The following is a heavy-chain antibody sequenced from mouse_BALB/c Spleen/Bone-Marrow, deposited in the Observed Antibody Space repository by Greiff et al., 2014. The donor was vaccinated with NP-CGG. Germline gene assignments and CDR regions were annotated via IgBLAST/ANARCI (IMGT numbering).Heavy chain of an antibody. Sequence: LVESGPELVKPGASVKISCRASGYVFSSSWMNWVKQRPGQGLEWIGRIYPGDGNTNYSGKFKGKATLTADTSSSTAYMQISSLTSVDSAVYFCARRRTFITSVVDYFDVWGAGTTVTVSS. CDR1: GYVFSSSW. CDR3: ARRRTFITSVVDYFDV. V-gene: IGHV1-82*01. J-gene: IGHJ1*01. CDR2: IYPGDGNT. D-gene: IGHD1-1*02.